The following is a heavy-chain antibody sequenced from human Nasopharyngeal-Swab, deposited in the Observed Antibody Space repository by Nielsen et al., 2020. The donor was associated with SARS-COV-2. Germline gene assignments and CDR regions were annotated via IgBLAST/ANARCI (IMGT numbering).Heavy chain of an antibody. J-gene: IGHJ6*02. CDR1: GFTFSSYA. Sequence: GGSLRLSCAASGFTFSSYAMSWVRQAPGKGLEWVSAISGSGGSTYYADSVKGRLTISRDNSKNTLYLQMNSLRAEDTAVYYCAKAIVVVPAAMGGYYYYGMDVWGQGTTVTVSS. V-gene: IGHV3-23*01. CDR3: AKAIVVVPAAMGGYYYYGMDV. D-gene: IGHD2-2*01. CDR2: ISGSGGST.